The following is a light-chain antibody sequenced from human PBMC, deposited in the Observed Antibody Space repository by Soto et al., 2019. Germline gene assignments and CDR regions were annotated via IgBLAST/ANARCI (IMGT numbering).Light chain of an antibody. CDR2: EVS. CDR3: SSYTSSSTSYV. J-gene: IGLJ1*01. CDR1: SIDVGGYNY. V-gene: IGLV2-14*01. Sequence: QSVLNHPASVSGSPVQSITASCTGTSIDVGGYNYVSWYQQHPGKAPKLMIYEVSNRPSGVSNRFSGSKSGNTASLTISGLQAEDEADYYCSSYTSSSTSYVFGTGTKVTVL.